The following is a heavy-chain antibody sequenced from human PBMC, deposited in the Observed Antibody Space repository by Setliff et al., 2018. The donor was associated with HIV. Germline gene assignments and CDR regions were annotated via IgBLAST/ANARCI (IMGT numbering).Heavy chain of an antibody. CDR2: INPNNGGST. CDR1: GYTFTDYY. D-gene: IGHD2-15*01. Sequence: ASVKVSCKASGYTFTDYYIHWVRQAPGQGLEWMGWINPNNGGSTSYAQSFQDRVTITRETYTSTVYMELSSLRSEDTAVYYCARVRYCSGGSCYEGEYWFDPWGQGTLVTVSS. V-gene: IGHV1-46*01. CDR3: ARVRYCSGGSCYEGEYWFDP. J-gene: IGHJ5*02.